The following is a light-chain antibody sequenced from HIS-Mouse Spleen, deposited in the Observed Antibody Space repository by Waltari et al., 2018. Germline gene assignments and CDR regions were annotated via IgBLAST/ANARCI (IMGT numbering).Light chain of an antibody. CDR3: QQYNSYSLT. Sequence: DIQMTQSPSTMSASVGDRVTITCRASQSISSWLAWYQQKPGKAPKLLIYKASSLESGVPSRFSGSGSGTEFTLTISSLQPDDFATYYCQQYNSYSLTFGGGTKVEIK. CDR1: QSISSW. V-gene: IGKV1-5*03. CDR2: KAS. J-gene: IGKJ4*01.